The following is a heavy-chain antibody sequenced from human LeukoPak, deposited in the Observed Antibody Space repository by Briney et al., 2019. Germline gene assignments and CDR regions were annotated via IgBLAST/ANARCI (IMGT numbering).Heavy chain of an antibody. D-gene: IGHD6-13*01. CDR1: GFTFSDYG. Sequence: PGGSLSLSCAASGFTFSDYGMTWVRQAPGKVLEWVSTIIDGGSFTYYADSVKGRFTISRDNSKNTLYLQMNSLRPEDTAVYYCARDGRIEAAGLDYWGQGTLVTVSS. J-gene: IGHJ4*02. CDR3: ARDGRIEAAGLDY. V-gene: IGHV3-23*01. CDR2: IIDGGSFT.